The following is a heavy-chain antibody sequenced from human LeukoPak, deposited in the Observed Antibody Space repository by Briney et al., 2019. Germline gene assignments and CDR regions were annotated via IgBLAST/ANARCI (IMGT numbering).Heavy chain of an antibody. J-gene: IGHJ4*02. V-gene: IGHV4-59*08. D-gene: IGHD6-6*01. CDR3: ARHFAYSSSSYFDY. CDR1: CGALSSFY. CDR2: VYYTGST. Sequence: KPSENPSPTRRVPCGALSSFYWSWVRQSPGEGLEGNGYVYYTGSTNYNPSLKSRVTMFEDKSKNQFSLRLYSVTVADTAVYYCARHFAYSSSSYFDYWGQGSLVTVSS.